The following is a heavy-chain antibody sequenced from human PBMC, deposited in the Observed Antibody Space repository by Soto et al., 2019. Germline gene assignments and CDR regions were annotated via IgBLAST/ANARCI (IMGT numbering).Heavy chain of an antibody. CDR3: ARVSKWLYDHY. J-gene: IGHJ4*02. CDR2: IYYSGST. CDR1: GGSISSGDYY. Sequence: KPSETLSLTCTVSGGSISSGDYYWSWIRQPPGKGLEWIGYIYYSGSTYYNPSLKSRVTISVDTSKNQFSLKLSSVTAADTAVYYCARVSKWLYDHYWGQGTLVTVSS. D-gene: IGHD5-12*01. V-gene: IGHV4-30-4*01.